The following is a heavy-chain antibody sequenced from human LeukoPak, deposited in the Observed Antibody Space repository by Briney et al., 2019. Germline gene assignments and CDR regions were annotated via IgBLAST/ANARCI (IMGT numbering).Heavy chain of an antibody. D-gene: IGHD2-2*02. CDR1: GYTFTGYY. CDR3: ARESSDYCSSTSCYTRLDY. V-gene: IGHV1-2*02. CDR2: INPNSGGT. J-gene: IGHJ4*02. Sequence: ASVKVSCKASGYTFTGYYMHWVRQAPGQGLEWMGWINPNSGGTNYAQKFQGRVTMTRDTSISTAYMELSRLRSDDTAVYYCARESSDYCSSTSCYTRLDYWGQGTLVTVSS.